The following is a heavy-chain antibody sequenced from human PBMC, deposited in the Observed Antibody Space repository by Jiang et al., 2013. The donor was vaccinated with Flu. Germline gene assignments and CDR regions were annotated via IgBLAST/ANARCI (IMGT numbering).Heavy chain of an antibody. V-gene: IGHV5-51*03. Sequence: GAEVKKSGESLKISCKGSGYTFPSYWIGWVRQMPGKGLEWMGIIYPGDSDTRYSPSFQGQVTISADKSISTAYLQWSSLKASDSAMYYCARLLKAAARPRYFDYWGQGTLVTVSS. CDR2: IYPGDSDT. D-gene: IGHD6-13*01. CDR1: GYTFPSYW. J-gene: IGHJ4*02. CDR3: ARLLKAAARPRYFDY.